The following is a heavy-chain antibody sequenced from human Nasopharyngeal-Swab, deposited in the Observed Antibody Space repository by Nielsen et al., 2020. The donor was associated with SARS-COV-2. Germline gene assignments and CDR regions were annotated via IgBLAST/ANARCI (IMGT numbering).Heavy chain of an antibody. CDR3: ARDPLYCSSTSCYHDYYYGMDV. CDR1: GGTFSSYA. CDR2: IIPIFGTA. Sequence: SVKVSCKASGGTFSSYAISWVRQAPGQGLEWMGGIIPIFGTANYAQKFQGRVTITADKSTSTAYMELSSLRSEDTAVYYCARDPLYCSSTSCYHDYYYGMDVWGQGTTVTVSS. J-gene: IGHJ6*02. D-gene: IGHD2-2*01. V-gene: IGHV1-69*06.